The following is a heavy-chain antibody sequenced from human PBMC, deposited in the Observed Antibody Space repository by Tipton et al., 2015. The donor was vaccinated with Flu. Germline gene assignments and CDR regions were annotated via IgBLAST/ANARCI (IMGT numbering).Heavy chain of an antibody. CDR1: GFTFSTYW. CDR3: ASLRGSGSYSRYAFDI. Sequence: SLRLSCAASGFTFSTYWMSWVRQAPGKGLEWVANINQDGSEKYSVDSVKGRFTISRDNARNSLYLQMSSLRAEDTAMYYCASLRGSGSYSRYAFDIWGPGSMVTVTS. CDR2: INQDGSEK. J-gene: IGHJ3*02. D-gene: IGHD1-26*01. V-gene: IGHV3-7*01.